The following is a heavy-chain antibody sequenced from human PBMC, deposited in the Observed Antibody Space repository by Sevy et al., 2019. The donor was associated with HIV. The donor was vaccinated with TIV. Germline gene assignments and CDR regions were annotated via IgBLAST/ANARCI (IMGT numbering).Heavy chain of an antibody. CDR2: INPSGGST. J-gene: IGHJ4*02. CDR3: GRVYHYDYSGPGY. D-gene: IGHD3-22*01. V-gene: IGHV1-46*01. CDR1: GYTFTNYY. Sequence: ASVKVSCKAFGYTFTNYYMHWVRQAPGQGLEWMGVINPSGGSTNYAQKFQGRLTMTSDTSTSTVYMELSSLRSEDTAVYYCGRVYHYDYSGPGYWGQGTLVTVSS.